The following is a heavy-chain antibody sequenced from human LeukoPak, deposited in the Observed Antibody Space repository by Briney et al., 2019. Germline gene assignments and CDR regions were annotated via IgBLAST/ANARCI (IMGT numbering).Heavy chain of an antibody. D-gene: IGHD3-16*01. CDR2: INHSGST. CDR1: GGSFSGYY. V-gene: IGHV4-34*01. CDR3: ARGFILLTEG. J-gene: IGHJ4*02. Sequence: PSETLSLTCAVYGGSFSGYYWSWIRQPPGKGLEWIGEINHSGSTNYNPSLKSRVTISVDTSKNQFSLKLSSVTAADTAVYYCARGFILLTEGGGQGTLVTVSS.